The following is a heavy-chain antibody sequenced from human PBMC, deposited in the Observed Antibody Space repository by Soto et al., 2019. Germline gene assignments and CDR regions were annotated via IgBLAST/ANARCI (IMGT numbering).Heavy chain of an antibody. V-gene: IGHV1-3*01. D-gene: IGHD3-10*01. Sequence: QVQLVQSGAEVKKPGASVKVSCKASGYTFTSYAMHWVRQAPGQRLEWMGWINAGNGNTKYSQKFQGRVTITRDTSASTAYMELSSLRSEDTAVYYCARVPRREVRGVQPAWGQGTLVTVSS. CDR1: GYTFTSYA. CDR3: ARVPRREVRGVQPA. J-gene: IGHJ5*02. CDR2: INAGNGNT.